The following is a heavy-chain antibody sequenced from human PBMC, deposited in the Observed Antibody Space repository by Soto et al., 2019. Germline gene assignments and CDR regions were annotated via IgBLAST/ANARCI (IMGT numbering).Heavy chain of an antibody. V-gene: IGHV4-4*07. J-gene: IGHJ5*02. Sequence: ETLSRTCTVSGASISGFYWSWIRKSAGKGLEWIGRIYATGTTDDNPSLKSRVMMSVDTSKKQFSLKLRSVTAADTAVYYCVRDGTKTLRDWFDPWGHGISVTVSS. CDR2: IYATGTT. D-gene: IGHD1-1*01. CDR1: GASISGFY. CDR3: VRDGTKTLRDWFDP.